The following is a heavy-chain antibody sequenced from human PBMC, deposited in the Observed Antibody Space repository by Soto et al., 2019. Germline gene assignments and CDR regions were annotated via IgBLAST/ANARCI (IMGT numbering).Heavy chain of an antibody. CDR3: AKVRVDGYNYGFDL. CDR1: GGSITSSGYS. Sequence: QLQLQESGSGLVKPSQTLSLTCAVSGGSITSSGYSSNWLRQPPGKRLEWIGNIYHSGSTYYTPSRRSRITIFVARSQNQLSLKVASTTAADTALYDCAKVRVDGYNYGFDLWGQGILVTVSS. CDR2: IYHSGST. D-gene: IGHD5-12*01. V-gene: IGHV4-30-2*01. J-gene: IGHJ4*02.